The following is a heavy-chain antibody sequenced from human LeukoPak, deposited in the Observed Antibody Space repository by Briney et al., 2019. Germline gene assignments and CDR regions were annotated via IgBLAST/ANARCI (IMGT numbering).Heavy chain of an antibody. J-gene: IGHJ4*02. Sequence: GGSLRLSCAASGFTFSSYVMNWVRQAPGKGLEWVSTISGSGGSTYYADSVKGRFTISRDNSKNTLYLQMNSLRAEDTAVYYCAKDLARQQLPDLDYWGQGTLVTVSS. CDR3: AKDLARQQLPDLDY. CDR2: ISGSGGST. V-gene: IGHV3-23*01. CDR1: GFTFSSYV. D-gene: IGHD6-13*01.